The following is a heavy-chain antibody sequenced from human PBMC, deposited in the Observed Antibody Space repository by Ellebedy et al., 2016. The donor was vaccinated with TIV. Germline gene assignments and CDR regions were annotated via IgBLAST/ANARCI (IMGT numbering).Heavy chain of an antibody. CDR3: AKGDEFWSGYSPTYHYGMDV. Sequence: GESLKISXAASGFTFGSYAMNWVRQAPGKGLEWASGLSGSGGRTYYADSVKGRFAISRDNFKNTVSLLMSSLRAEDMAVYYCAKGDEFWSGYSPTYHYGMDVWGQGTTVTVSS. D-gene: IGHD3-3*01. CDR1: GFTFGSYA. J-gene: IGHJ6*02. V-gene: IGHV3-23*01. CDR2: LSGSGGRT.